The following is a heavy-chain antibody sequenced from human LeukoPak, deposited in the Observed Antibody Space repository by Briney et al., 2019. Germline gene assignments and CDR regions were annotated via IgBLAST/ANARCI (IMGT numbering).Heavy chain of an antibody. CDR3: ARVQPPYYYDSSGYYPLSYYFDY. Sequence: SSETLSLTCTVSGGSISSYYWSWIRQPPGRGLEWIGYIYYSGSTNYNPSLKSRVTISVDTSKNQFSLKLSSVTAADTAVYYCARVQPPYYYDSSGYYPLSYYFDYWGQGTLVTVSS. CDR2: IYYSGST. J-gene: IGHJ4*02. V-gene: IGHV4-59*01. CDR1: GGSISSYY. D-gene: IGHD3-22*01.